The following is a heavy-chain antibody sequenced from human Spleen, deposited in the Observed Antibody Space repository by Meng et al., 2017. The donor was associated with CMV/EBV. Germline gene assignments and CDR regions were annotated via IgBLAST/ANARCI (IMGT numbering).Heavy chain of an antibody. D-gene: IGHD3-10*02. CDR1: GFTFDDYA. CDR2: ISWNSGRI. CDR3: ARDSLYGVAFYGMDV. J-gene: IGHJ6*02. Sequence: SLKISCAASGFTFDDYAMHWVRQAPGKGLEWVSSISWNSGRIVYADSVKGRFTISRDNAKNSLYLQMNSLRPEDTALYYCARDSLYGVAFYGMDVWGQGTTVTVSS. V-gene: IGHV3-9*01.